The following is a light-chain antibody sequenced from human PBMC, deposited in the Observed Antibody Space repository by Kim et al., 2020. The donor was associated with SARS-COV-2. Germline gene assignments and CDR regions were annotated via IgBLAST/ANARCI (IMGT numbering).Light chain of an antibody. V-gene: IGLV3-1*01. CDR1: QLEDKF. CDR2: QDR. Sequence: LAPEQPASITCSGNQLEDKFTTWYQQKSGQSPILVIYQDRLRPSGISERFSGSTSGNTATLTISGIQATDEADYYCQAWHTSAVVFGGGTQLTVL. J-gene: IGLJ3*02. CDR3: QAWHTSAVV.